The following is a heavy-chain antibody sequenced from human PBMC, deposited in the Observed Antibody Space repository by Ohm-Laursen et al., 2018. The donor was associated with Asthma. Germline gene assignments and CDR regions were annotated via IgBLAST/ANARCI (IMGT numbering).Heavy chain of an antibody. D-gene: IGHD2-15*01. CDR1: GGTFSNYV. Sequence: SVKVSCKSSGGTFSNYVIGWVRQAPGQGLEWMGGINSVFRTTDYAQKFQGRVTITADESTATVYMELSSLRSDDTALYYCGRKQGSCTVSTCYSLDFWGQGTLVTVSS. CDR2: INSVFRTT. J-gene: IGHJ4*02. CDR3: GRKQGSCTVSTCYSLDF. V-gene: IGHV1-69*13.